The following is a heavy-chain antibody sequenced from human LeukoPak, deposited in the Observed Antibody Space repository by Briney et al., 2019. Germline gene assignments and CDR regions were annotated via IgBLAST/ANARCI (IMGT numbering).Heavy chain of an antibody. J-gene: IGHJ4*02. D-gene: IGHD3-3*01. Sequence: ASVKVSCKASGYTFTGYYMHWVRQAPGQGLEWMGWINPNSGGTKYAQKFQGRVTMTRDTSISTAYMELSRLRSDDTAVYYCASFRFLEWFPWYWGQGTLVTVSS. V-gene: IGHV1-2*02. CDR3: ASFRFLEWFPWY. CDR1: GYTFTGYY. CDR2: INPNSGGT.